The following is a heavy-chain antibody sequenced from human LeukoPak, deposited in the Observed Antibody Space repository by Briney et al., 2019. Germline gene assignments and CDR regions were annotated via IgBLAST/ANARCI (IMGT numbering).Heavy chain of an antibody. CDR2: IYYSGST. Sequence: PSETLSLTCTVSGGSISSYYWSWIRQPPGKGLEWIGYIYYSGSTNYNPSLKSRVTISVDKSKNQFSLNLTPVTAADTAVYYCARDYDVLSGNYVDYWGQGTLVTVSS. V-gene: IGHV4-59*12. CDR1: GGSISSYY. J-gene: IGHJ4*02. CDR3: ARDYDVLSGNYVDY. D-gene: IGHD3-3*01.